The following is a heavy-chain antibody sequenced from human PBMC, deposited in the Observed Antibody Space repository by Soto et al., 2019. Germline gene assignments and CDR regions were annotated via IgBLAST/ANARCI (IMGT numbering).Heavy chain of an antibody. V-gene: IGHV1-69*13. CDR3: ATYLASSGYEAGTSYYYYGMDV. Sequence: GASVKVSCKASGGTFSSYAISWVRQAPGQGLEWMGGIIPIFGTANYAQKFQGRVTITADESTSTAYMALSSLRSEDTAVYYCATYLASSGYEAGTSYYYYGMDVWGHGTTVTVSS. CDR2: IIPIFGTA. CDR1: GGTFSSYA. D-gene: IGHD5-12*01. J-gene: IGHJ6*02.